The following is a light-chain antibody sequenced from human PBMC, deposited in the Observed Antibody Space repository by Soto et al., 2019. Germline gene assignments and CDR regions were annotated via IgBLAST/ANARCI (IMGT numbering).Light chain of an antibody. Sequence: DIQMTQSPSTLSASVGDRVTITCRASQSISSWLAWYQQKPGKAPKLLIYKASSLEIGVPSRFSGSGSWTELTLTISSLQTDDFATYYCQQYNSYSWTFGQGTKVEIK. J-gene: IGKJ1*01. CDR1: QSISSW. CDR3: QQYNSYSWT. V-gene: IGKV1-5*03. CDR2: KAS.